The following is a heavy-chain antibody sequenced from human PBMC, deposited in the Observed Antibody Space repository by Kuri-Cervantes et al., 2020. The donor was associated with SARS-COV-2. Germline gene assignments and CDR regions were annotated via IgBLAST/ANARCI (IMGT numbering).Heavy chain of an antibody. D-gene: IGHD3-3*01. J-gene: IGHJ4*02. CDR3: ATHAAIFGVVLPDY. CDR2: MNPNSGNT. Sequence: ASVKVSCKASGYTFTSYDINWVRQATGQGLEWMGWMNPNSGNTGYAQKFQGRVTITRNTSTSTAYMELSSLRSEDTAVYYCATHAAIFGVVLPDYWGQGTLVTVSS. CDR1: GYTFTSYD. V-gene: IGHV1-8*03.